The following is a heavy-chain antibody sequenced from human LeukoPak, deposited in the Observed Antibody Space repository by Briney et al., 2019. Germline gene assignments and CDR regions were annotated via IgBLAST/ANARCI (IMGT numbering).Heavy chain of an antibody. D-gene: IGHD1-26*01. J-gene: IGHJ4*02. CDR2: ISGSGGST. CDR1: GFTFSSYA. CDR3: AKDLMIVGATTFDY. V-gene: IGHV3-23*01. Sequence: PGGSLRLSCAATGFTFSSYAMSWVRQAPGKGLEWVSAISGSGGSTYYADSVKGRFTISRDNSKNTLYLQMNSLRAEDTAVYYCAKDLMIVGATTFDYRGQGTLVTVSS.